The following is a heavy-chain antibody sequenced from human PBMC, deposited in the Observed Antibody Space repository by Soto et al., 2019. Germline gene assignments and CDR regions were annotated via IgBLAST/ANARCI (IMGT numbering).Heavy chain of an antibody. CDR2: IKEDGSER. CDR3: ARDVGPVTIFGEALSGYFDF. V-gene: IGHV3-7*03. J-gene: IGHJ4*02. Sequence: AGGSLRLSCAVSGFSFGTYWMSWVRQAPGKGLEWLASIKEDGSERYYLDSVKGRFTISSDNAKDSLSLQMNSLRGEDTAFYYCARDVGPVTIFGEALSGYFDFWGQGTLVTVSS. D-gene: IGHD3-3*01. CDR1: GFSFGTYW.